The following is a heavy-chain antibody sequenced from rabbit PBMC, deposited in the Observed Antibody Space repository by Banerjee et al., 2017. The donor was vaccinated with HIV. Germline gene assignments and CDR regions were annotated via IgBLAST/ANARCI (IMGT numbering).Heavy chain of an antibody. V-gene: IGHV1S40*01. Sequence: QSLEESGGDLVKPGASLTLTCTGSGLDFSSSYYMSWVRQAPGKGLEWIASIPAGTSGTTYYASWAKGRFTISKTSSTTVTLQMTSLTAADTATYFCARDFIGDGYTTYGNLWGPGTLVTVS. CDR2: IPAGTSGTT. D-gene: IGHD6-1*01. CDR1: GLDFSSSYY. J-gene: IGHJ4*01. CDR3: ARDFIGDGYTTYGNL.